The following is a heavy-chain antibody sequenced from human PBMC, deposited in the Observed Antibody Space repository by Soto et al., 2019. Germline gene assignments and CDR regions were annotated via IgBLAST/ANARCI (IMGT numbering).Heavy chain of an antibody. CDR2: ISYDGSNK. D-gene: IGHD6-19*01. J-gene: IGHJ5*02. CDR1: GFTFSSYA. V-gene: IGHV3-30-3*01. Sequence: QVQLVESGGGVVQPGRSLRLSCAASGFTFSSYAMHWVRQAPGKGLEWVAVISYDGSNKYYADSVKGRFTISRDNSKNTQYLQMNRLRAEDTAVYYCARDRTRYSGGWKGWFDPWGQGTLVTVSS. CDR3: ARDRTRYSGGWKGWFDP.